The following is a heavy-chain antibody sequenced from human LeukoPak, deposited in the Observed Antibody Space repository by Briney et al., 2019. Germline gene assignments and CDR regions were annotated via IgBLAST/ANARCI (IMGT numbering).Heavy chain of an antibody. D-gene: IGHD2-15*01. CDR3: ARRGCRGGGSCYRFDP. V-gene: IGHV1-46*01. J-gene: IGHJ5*02. CDR2: VNPSGGTT. CDR1: GYTFTSYH. Sequence: ASVKVSCKASGYTFTSYHMHWVRQAPGQGLEWMGIVNPSGGTTNYAQKFRGRVTMTRDMSTSTVYMELSRLRSDDTAVYYCARRGCRGGGSCYRFDPWGQGTLVTVSS.